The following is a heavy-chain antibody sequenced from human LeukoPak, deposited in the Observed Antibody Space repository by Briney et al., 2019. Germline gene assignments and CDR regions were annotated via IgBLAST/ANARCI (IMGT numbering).Heavy chain of an antibody. J-gene: IGHJ6*03. CDR3: ARGRGPGADYYYYYMDV. CDR2: IYTSGST. D-gene: IGHD1-1*01. Sequence: SQTLSLTCTVSGGSISSGSYYWSWIRQPAGKGLEWIGRIYTSGSTNYNPSLKSRVTMSVDTSMNQFSLKLSSVTAADTAVYYCARGRGPGADYYYYYMDVWGKGTTVTVSS. CDR1: GGSISSGSYY. V-gene: IGHV4-61*02.